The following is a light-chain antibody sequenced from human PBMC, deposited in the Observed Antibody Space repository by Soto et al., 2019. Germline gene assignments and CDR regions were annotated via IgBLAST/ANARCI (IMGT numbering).Light chain of an antibody. CDR3: QQYDDLPRT. J-gene: IGKJ2*01. CDR1: HDISNN. V-gene: IGKV1-33*01. Sequence: DIQMTQSPSSLSASVGDRVTITCQASHDISNNLHWYQLKPGKAPKLLVYDASNLETGVPSRFSGTGSGTSFTFTISSLQPEDVATYYSQQYDDLPRTFGQGTKLQIK. CDR2: DAS.